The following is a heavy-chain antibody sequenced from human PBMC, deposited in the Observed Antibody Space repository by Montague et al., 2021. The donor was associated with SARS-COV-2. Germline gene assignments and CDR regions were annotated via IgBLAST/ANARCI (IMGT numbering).Heavy chain of an antibody. CDR3: AGGSSFVTIFGVVITNPLFDY. J-gene: IGHJ4*02. CDR1: GGSFSGYY. D-gene: IGHD3-3*01. V-gene: IGHV4-34*01. Sequence: CAVYGGSFSGYYWSWIRQPPGKGLEWIGEINHSGSTNYNPSLKSRVTISVDTSKNQFSLKLSSVTAADTAVYYCAGGSSFVTIFGVVITNPLFDYWGQGTLVTVSS. CDR2: INHSGST.